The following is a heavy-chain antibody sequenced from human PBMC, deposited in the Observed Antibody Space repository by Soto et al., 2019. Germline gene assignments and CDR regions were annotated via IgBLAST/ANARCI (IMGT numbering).Heavy chain of an antibody. CDR1: GYIFTNYY. V-gene: IGHV1-46*01. D-gene: IGHD2-21*01. CDR3: SRGLYSGDK. J-gene: IGHJ4*02. Sequence: QVRLVQSGAEVKKPGASVKVSCKASGYIFTNYYIHWVRQAPGQGLEWMAISNPNAGSTNCAQESQGRITLTRDTSTSTVYMDLSSLTSEDTAVYYCSRGLYSGDKWGQGTLVTVSS. CDR2: SNPNAGST.